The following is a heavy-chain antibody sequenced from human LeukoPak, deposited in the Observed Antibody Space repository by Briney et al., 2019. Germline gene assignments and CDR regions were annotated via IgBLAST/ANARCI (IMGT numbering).Heavy chain of an antibody. D-gene: IGHD3-22*01. V-gene: IGHV4-34*01. Sequence: PSETLSLTCAVYGGSFSGYYWSWLRQPPGKGLEWIGEINHSGSTNYNPSLKSRVTISVDTSKNQFSLKLASVTAADTAVYYCAIGGYDSSPLYSMSYYYMDVWGKGTTVTVSS. CDR3: AIGGYDSSPLYSMSYYYMDV. CDR1: GGSFSGYY. CDR2: INHSGST. J-gene: IGHJ6*03.